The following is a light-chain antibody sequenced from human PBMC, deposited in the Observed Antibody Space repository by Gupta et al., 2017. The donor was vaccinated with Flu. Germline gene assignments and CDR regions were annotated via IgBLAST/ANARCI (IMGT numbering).Light chain of an antibody. CDR3: AAWDDSLNGFWV. Sequence: QSVLTQPPSASGTPGQRVSISCSGSSSNIGTNGVNWYQQLPGTAPKLLIYRNHQRPSGVPDRFSGSKSGTSASLAITGLQSDDEADYYCAAWDDSLNGFWVFGGGTKLTVL. V-gene: IGLV1-44*01. CDR1: SSNIGTNG. J-gene: IGLJ3*02. CDR2: RNH.